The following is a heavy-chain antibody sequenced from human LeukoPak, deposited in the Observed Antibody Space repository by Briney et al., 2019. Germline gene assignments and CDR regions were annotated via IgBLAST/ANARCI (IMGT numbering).Heavy chain of an antibody. Sequence: GGSLSLSCTVSGFTFSSYGVHWLRQAPGEGLAGLAFMRYDGSNKYYADPVNDRFPISRDNSKNTLYLQMTSLRAEDTAVYYCATASPDVVVPAAIRYWGQGPLVTVSS. J-gene: IGHJ4*02. V-gene: IGHV3-30*02. CDR2: MRYDGSNK. CDR1: GFTFSSYG. CDR3: ATASPDVVVPAAIRY. D-gene: IGHD2-2*01.